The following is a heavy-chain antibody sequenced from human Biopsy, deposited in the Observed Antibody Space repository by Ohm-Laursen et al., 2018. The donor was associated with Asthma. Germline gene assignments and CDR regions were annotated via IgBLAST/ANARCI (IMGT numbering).Heavy chain of an antibody. CDR3: ARTYYDFLTGQVNDAFAL. D-gene: IGHD3-9*01. Sequence: SVKVSCKASGYTFINYAIHWVRQAPGQRLEWMGWINAGNGNTKYSQKFQGRVTITRDTSASTAYLDLSSLRSEDTAVYYCARTYYDFLTGQVNDAFALWGQGTMVTVSS. CDR2: INAGNGNT. V-gene: IGHV1-3*01. J-gene: IGHJ3*01. CDR1: GYTFINYA.